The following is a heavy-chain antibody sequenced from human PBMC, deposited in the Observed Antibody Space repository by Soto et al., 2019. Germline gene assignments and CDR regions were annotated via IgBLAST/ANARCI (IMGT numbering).Heavy chain of an antibody. CDR1: GGSFSGYY. J-gene: IGHJ3*02. V-gene: IGHV4-34*01. CDR2: INHSGST. D-gene: IGHD6-6*01. Sequence: SETLSLTCAVYGGSFSGYYWSWIRQPPGKGLEWIGEINHSGSTNYNPSLKSRVTISVDTSKNQFSLKLSSVTAADTAVYYCARDLDSSSSEGDAFDIWGQGTMVTVSS. CDR3: ARDLDSSSSEGDAFDI.